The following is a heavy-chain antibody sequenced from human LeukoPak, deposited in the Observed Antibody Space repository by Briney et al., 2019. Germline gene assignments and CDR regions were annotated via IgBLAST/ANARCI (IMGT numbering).Heavy chain of an antibody. V-gene: IGHV3-33*08. CDR2: IWYDGSNK. CDR3: ARDPAPWAFDI. J-gene: IGHJ3*02. CDR1: GFTFSSYA. Sequence: GGSLRLSCAASGFTFSSYAMHWVRQAPGKGLEWVAVIWYDGSNKYYADSVKGRFTISRDNSKNTLYLQMNSLRAEDTAVYYCARDPAPWAFDIWGQGTMVTVFS.